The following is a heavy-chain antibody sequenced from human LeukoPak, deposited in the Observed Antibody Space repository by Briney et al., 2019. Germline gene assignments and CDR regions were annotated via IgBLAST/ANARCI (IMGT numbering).Heavy chain of an antibody. CDR2: INHSGST. J-gene: IGHJ4*02. CDR3: ARPGATWGSTSLDY. D-gene: IGHD2-2*01. V-gene: IGHV4-34*01. CDR1: GFTFSSYS. Sequence: PGGSLRLSCVASGFTFSSYSMNWIRQPPGKGLEWIGEINHSGSTNYNPSLKSRLTISVDTSKNQFSLKLSSVTAADTAVYYCARPGATWGSTSLDYWGQGTLVTVSS.